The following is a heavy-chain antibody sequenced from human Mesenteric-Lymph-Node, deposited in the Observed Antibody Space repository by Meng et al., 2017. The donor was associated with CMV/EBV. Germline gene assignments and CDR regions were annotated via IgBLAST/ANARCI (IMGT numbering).Heavy chain of an antibody. CDR1: GFTFSRNA. CDR2: ISGAGGST. D-gene: IGHD3-9*01. J-gene: IGHJ4*02. V-gene: IGHV3-23*01. CDR3: AREDPYFDWLYYFDY. Sequence: ESLKISCAASGFTFSRNAMSWVRQAPGRGLEWVSSISGAGGSTYYADSVKGRFTISRDSSKNTLYLQMHSLRAEDTAVYYCAREDPYFDWLYYFDYWGQGTLVTISS.